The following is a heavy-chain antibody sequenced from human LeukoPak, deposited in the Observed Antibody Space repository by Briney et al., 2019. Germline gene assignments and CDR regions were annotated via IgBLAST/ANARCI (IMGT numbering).Heavy chain of an antibody. CDR2: INHSGST. CDR3: ASGGGGWSYGFWSGYPSWFDP. D-gene: IGHD3-3*01. V-gene: IGHV4-34*01. Sequence: PSETLSLTCAVYGGSFSGYYWSWIRQPPGKGLEWIGEINHSGSTNYNPSLKSRVTISVDTSKNQFSLKLSSVTAADTAVYYCASGGGGWSYGFWSGYPSWFDPWGQGTLVTVSS. CDR1: GGSFSGYY. J-gene: IGHJ5*02.